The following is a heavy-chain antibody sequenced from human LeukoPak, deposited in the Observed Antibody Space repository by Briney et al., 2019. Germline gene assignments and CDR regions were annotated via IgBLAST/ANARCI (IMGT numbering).Heavy chain of an antibody. D-gene: IGHD3-16*02. V-gene: IGHV1-18*01. J-gene: IGHJ4*02. CDR3: ARAGDYDYVWGSYRPFDY. CDR1: GYTFTSYG. Sequence: ASVKVSCKASGYTFTSYGISWVRQATGQGLEWMGWISAYNGNTNYAQKLQGRVTMTTDTSTSTAYMELRSLRSDDTAVYYCARAGDYDYVWGSYRPFDYWGQGTLVTVSS. CDR2: ISAYNGNT.